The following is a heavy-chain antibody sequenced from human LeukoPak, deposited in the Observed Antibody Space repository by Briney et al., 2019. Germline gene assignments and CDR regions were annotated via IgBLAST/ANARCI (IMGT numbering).Heavy chain of an antibody. CDR3: ARFAVHRRIAVAGQFGLDY. Sequence: ASVKVSCKASGYTFTGYYMHWVRQAPGQGLEWMGWINPNSGGTNYAQKFQDRVTMTRDTSNSTAYMELSRLRSEDTAVYYCARFAVHRRIAVAGQFGLDYWGQGTLVSVSS. CDR2: INPNSGGT. CDR1: GYTFTGYY. V-gene: IGHV1-2*02. D-gene: IGHD6-19*01. J-gene: IGHJ4*02.